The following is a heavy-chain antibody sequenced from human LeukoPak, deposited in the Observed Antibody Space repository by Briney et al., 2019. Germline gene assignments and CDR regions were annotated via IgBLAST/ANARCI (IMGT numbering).Heavy chain of an antibody. Sequence: GGSLRLSCAASGFTVSSNYMSWVRQAPGKGLEWVSVIYSGGSTYYADSVKGRFTISRDNSKNTLYLQMNSLRAEDTAVYYCARGERITDNWFDPWGQGTLVTVSS. J-gene: IGHJ5*02. CDR1: GFTVSSNY. V-gene: IGHV3-66*01. CDR3: ARGERITDNWFDP. D-gene: IGHD1-20*01. CDR2: IYSGGST.